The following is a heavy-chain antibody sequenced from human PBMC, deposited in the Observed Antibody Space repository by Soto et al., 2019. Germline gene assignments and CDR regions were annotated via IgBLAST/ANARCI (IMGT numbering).Heavy chain of an antibody. CDR3: ARGSGYDSLYYYYYGMDA. V-gene: IGHV1-2*04. J-gene: IGHJ6*02. D-gene: IGHD5-12*01. CDR1: GYTFTGYY. CDR2: INPNSGGT. Sequence: ASVKVSCKASGYTFTGYYMHWVRQAPGQGLEWMGWINPNSGGTNYAQKFQGWVTMTRDTSISTAYMELSRLRSDDTAVYYCARGSGYDSLYYYYYGMDAWGQGTTVTVSS.